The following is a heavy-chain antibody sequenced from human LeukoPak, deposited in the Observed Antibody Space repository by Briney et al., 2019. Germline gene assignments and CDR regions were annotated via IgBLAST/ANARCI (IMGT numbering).Heavy chain of an antibody. CDR3: AREAVAAGCDY. V-gene: IGHV3-30*03. Sequence: GGSLRLSCAASGFTFSSYGMHWVRQAPGKGLEWVAVISYDGSNKYYADSVKGRFTISRDNAKNSLYLQMNSLRAEDTAVYYCAREAVAAGCDYWGQGTLLTVSS. CDR2: ISYDGSNK. D-gene: IGHD6-19*01. CDR1: GFTFSSYG. J-gene: IGHJ4*02.